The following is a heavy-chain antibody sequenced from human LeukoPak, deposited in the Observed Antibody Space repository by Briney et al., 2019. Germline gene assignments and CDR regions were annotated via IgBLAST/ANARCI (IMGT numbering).Heavy chain of an antibody. V-gene: IGHV4-39*07. D-gene: IGHD2-21*01. CDR3: LHTALVKDYYYMDV. Sequence: NPSETLSLTCTVSGGSISSSSYYWGWIRQPPGKGLEWIGSIYYSGSTYYNPSLKSRVTISVDTSKNQFSLKLSSVTAADTAVYYCLHTALVKDYYYMDVWGKGTTVTVSS. CDR1: GGSISSSSYY. CDR2: IYYSGST. J-gene: IGHJ6*03.